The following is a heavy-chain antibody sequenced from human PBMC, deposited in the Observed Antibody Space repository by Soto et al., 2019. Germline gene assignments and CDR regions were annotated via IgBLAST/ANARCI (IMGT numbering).Heavy chain of an antibody. CDR2: IIPIFGTA. D-gene: IGHD3-10*01. V-gene: IGHV1-69*13. Sequence: SVKVSCKASGGTFSSYAISWVRQAPGQGLEWMGGIIPIFGTANYAQKFQGRVTITADESTSTAYMELSSLRSEDTAVYYCARVPFRITMVRGTDYWGQGTLVTVSS. CDR3: ARVPFRITMVRGTDY. CDR1: GGTFSSYA. J-gene: IGHJ4*02.